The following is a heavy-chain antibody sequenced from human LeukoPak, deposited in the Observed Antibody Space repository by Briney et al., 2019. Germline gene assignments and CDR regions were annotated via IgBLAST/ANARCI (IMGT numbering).Heavy chain of an antibody. CDR3: ARGGLDARDI. CDR1: GYSIRGGYY. CDR2: IYHSGST. J-gene: IGHJ3*02. V-gene: IGHV4-38-2*02. Sequence: PSETLSLNCNVPGYSIRGGYYLGWIRQPPGKGLEWIGSIYHSGSTYYNPSLKSRVTMSVDTSKNQFSLKLSSVTAADTAVYYCARGGLDARDIWGQGTMVTVSS. D-gene: IGHD3/OR15-3a*01.